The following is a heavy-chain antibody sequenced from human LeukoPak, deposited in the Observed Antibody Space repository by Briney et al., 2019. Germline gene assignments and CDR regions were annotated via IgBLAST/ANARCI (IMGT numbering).Heavy chain of an antibody. CDR1: GFTFSSYS. CDR3: ARDLGGSYGGGGAFDI. CDR2: ISSSSSYI. J-gene: IGHJ3*02. D-gene: IGHD1-26*01. V-gene: IGHV3-21*01. Sequence: GGSLRLSCTASGFTFSSYSMNWVRQAPGKGLEWVSSISSSSSYIYYADSVKGRFTISRDNAKNSLYLQMNSLRAEDTAVYYCARDLGGSYGGGGAFDIWGQGTMVTVSS.